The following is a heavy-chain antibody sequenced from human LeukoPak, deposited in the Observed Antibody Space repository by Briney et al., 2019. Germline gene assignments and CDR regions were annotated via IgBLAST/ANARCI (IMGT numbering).Heavy chain of an antibody. V-gene: IGHV3-23*01. CDR2: ISGSGGST. D-gene: IGHD1-1*01. Sequence: GGSLRLSCAASGFTFSSYAMSWVRQAPGKGLEWVSAISGSGGSTCYADSVKGRFTISRDNSKNTLYLQMNSLRAEDTAVYYCAKDFELERRVSYFDYWGQGTLVTVSS. J-gene: IGHJ4*02. CDR1: GFTFSSYA. CDR3: AKDFELERRVSYFDY.